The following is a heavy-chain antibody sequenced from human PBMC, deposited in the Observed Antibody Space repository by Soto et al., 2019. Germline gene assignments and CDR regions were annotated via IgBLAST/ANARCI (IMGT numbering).Heavy chain of an antibody. Sequence: GPGVKKPGASMKVSCKAYDFSFTSHGISWVRQAPGQGLEWMGWISLYNGNTNYAQQFQGRVTMTTDTSTSTAYMELRSLRSDDTAMYFCAIYHLELFRFDYWGQGTLVTVSS. V-gene: IGHV1-18*04. CDR2: ISLYNGNT. CDR3: AIYHLELFRFDY. J-gene: IGHJ4*02. D-gene: IGHD2-2*01. CDR1: DFSFTSHG.